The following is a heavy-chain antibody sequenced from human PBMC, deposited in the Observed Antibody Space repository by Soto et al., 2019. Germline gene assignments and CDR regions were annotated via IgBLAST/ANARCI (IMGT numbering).Heavy chain of an antibody. CDR1: GFTFSTYG. J-gene: IGHJ4*02. V-gene: IGHV3-33*01. CDR2: IYFDGSEK. D-gene: IGHD3-16*02. Sequence: QVQLVEPGGGGVQPGRSLRLSCAASGFTFSTYGMHWVRQAPGKGLEWVAVIYFDGSEKFYADSVKGRFTISRDNSQNTLSLQMNSLRADDTAVYYCARDGGYHSYYFDYWGQGTLVTVSS. CDR3: ARDGGYHSYYFDY.